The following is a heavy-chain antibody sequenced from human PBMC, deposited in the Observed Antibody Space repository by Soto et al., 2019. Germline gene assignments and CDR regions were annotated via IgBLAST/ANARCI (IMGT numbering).Heavy chain of an antibody. J-gene: IGHJ6*02. Sequence: GESLKISCKGSGYSFTSYWIGWVRQMPGKGLEWMGIIYPGDSDTRYSPSFQGQVTISADKSISTAYLQRSRLKASDTAMYYFARFVSEKYYYDSSGYYPRGNYYYGMDVWGQGTTVTVSS. CDR1: GYSFTSYW. CDR3: ARFVSEKYYYDSSGYYPRGNYYYGMDV. V-gene: IGHV5-51*01. CDR2: IYPGDSDT. D-gene: IGHD3-22*01.